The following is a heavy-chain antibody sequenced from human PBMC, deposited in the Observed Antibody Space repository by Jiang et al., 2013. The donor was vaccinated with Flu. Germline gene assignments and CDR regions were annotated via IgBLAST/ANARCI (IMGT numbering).Heavy chain of an antibody. CDR1: EFSFSLSGMR. D-gene: IGHD3-22*01. CDR2: IDWDDEK. Sequence: PTQTLTLTCTLSEFSFSLSGMRASWIRQPPGKALEWLARIDWDDEKFYSTSLKTRLTISKDTSKNQVVLTMTNMDPVDTATYYCARTMYDTSGYYFDYWGQGTLVTVSS. J-gene: IGHJ4*02. CDR3: ARTMYDTSGYYFDY. V-gene: IGHV2-70*04.